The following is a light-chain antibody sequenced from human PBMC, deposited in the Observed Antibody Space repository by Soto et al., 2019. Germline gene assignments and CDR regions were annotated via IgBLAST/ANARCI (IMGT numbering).Light chain of an antibody. CDR3: QQYHNLPPT. Sequence: DIEMTQSPPILSVSPGEGATLSCRASQRISTNLAWYQHIPGQAPRLLIVSSSRRPTDVPARFSGSGSGTDVTLAISSLQSEDSAFYYCQQYHNLPPTFGQGTKVEVK. CDR2: SSS. J-gene: IGKJ1*01. V-gene: IGKV3-15*01. CDR1: QRISTN.